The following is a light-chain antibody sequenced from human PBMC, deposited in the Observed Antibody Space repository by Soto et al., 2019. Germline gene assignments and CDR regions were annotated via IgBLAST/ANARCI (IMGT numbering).Light chain of an antibody. V-gene: IGKV3-15*01. Sequence: EIVMTQSPATLSVSRGERATLSCRANQAISSNLAWYQQKPGQAPRLLIYGASTRATGIPDRFSGSGSGTEFTLTISSLQSEDFAVYYCQHYNNWLGTFGGGTKV. J-gene: IGKJ4*01. CDR1: QAISSN. CDR3: QHYNNWLGT. CDR2: GAS.